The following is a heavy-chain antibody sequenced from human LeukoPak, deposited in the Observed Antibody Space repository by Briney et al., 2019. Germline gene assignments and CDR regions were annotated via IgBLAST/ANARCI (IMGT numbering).Heavy chain of an antibody. Sequence: ASVKVSCKASGYTFTSYGISWVRQAPGQGLEWMGWISAYNGNTNYAQKLQGRVTMTTDTSTSTAYMELSSLRSEDTAVYYCARQRPRYCSGGSCYSVFKGWFDPWGQGTLVTVSS. CDR2: ISAYNGNT. V-gene: IGHV1-18*04. D-gene: IGHD2-15*01. J-gene: IGHJ5*02. CDR1: GYTFTSYG. CDR3: ARQRPRYCSGGSCYSVFKGWFDP.